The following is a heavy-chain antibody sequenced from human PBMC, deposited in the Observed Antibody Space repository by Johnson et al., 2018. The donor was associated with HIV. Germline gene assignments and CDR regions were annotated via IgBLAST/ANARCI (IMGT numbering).Heavy chain of an antibody. CDR2: IGTAGDT. CDR3: ARGLTGDDAFDI. V-gene: IGHV3-13*01. D-gene: IGHD7-27*01. J-gene: IGHJ3*02. Sequence: VQLVESGGGLVQPGGSLRLSCAASGFTFSSYDMHWVRQATGKGLEWVSAIGTAGDTYYPGSVKGRFTISRENAKNSLYLQMNSLRAGDTAVSYCARGLTGDDAFDIWGQGTMVTVS. CDR1: GFTFSSYD.